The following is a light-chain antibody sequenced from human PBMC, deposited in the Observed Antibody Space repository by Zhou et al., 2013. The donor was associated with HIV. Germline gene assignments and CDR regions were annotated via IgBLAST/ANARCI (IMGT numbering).Light chain of an antibody. CDR2: GAS. J-gene: IGKJ2*01. V-gene: IGKV3-15*01. CDR3: QQYNDWPYT. CDR1: QSVSRY. Sequence: EIVMTQSPATQSVSPGERATLSCRASQSVSRYLAWYQQKPGQAPRLLIYGASSRATDIPARFSGSGSGTEFTLTISSVQSEDSAVYYCQQYNDWPYTFGQGTKLEI.